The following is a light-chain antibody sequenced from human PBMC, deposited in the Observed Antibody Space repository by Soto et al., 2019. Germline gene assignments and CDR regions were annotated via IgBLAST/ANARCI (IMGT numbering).Light chain of an antibody. V-gene: IGLV2-14*01. CDR1: TSAY. J-gene: IGLJ2*01. CDR3: SSYTSSSTLL. Sequence: QSALTQPASVSGSPGQSITISCTGTTSAYVSWYQQHPGKPPKLMIYEVSNRPSGVSNRFSGSKSGNTASLAISGLQTEDEADYYCSSYTSSSTLLFGGGTKLTVL. CDR2: EVS.